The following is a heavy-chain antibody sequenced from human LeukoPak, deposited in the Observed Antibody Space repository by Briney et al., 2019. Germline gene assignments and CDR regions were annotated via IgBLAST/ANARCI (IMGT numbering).Heavy chain of an antibody. Sequence: PGGSLRLSCAASGFTFSGSAMHWVRQASGKGLEWVGRIRSKANSYATAYAASVKGRFTISRDDSKNTAYLQMNSLKTEDTAVYYCTSLSVVVPAAIVGNNDAFDIWGQETMVTVSS. V-gene: IGHV3-73*01. CDR1: GFTFSGSA. CDR3: TSLSVVVPAAIVGNNDAFDI. J-gene: IGHJ3*02. D-gene: IGHD2-2*01. CDR2: IRSKANSYAT.